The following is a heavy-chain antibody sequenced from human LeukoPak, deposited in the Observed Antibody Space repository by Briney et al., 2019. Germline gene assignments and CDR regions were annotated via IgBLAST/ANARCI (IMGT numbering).Heavy chain of an antibody. V-gene: IGHV1-8*01. D-gene: IGHD6-6*01. Sequence: ASVKVSYKASGYTFTSYDINWVRQATGQGLEWMGWMNPNSGNTGYAQKFQGRVTMTRNTSISTAYMELSSLRSEDTAVYYCARDGVSSSSADFDYWGQGTLVTVSS. J-gene: IGHJ4*02. CDR3: ARDGVSSSSADFDY. CDR2: MNPNSGNT. CDR1: GYTFTSYD.